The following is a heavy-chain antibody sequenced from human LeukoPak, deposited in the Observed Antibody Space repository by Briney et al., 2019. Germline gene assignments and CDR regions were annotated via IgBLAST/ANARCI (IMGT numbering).Heavy chain of an antibody. CDR2: IRYDGSNK. CDR3: AKDDLRYCSSTSCRRLDY. J-gene: IGHJ4*02. V-gene: IGHV3-30*02. CDR1: GFTFSSYG. Sequence: PGGSLRLSCAASGFTFSSYGMHWVRQAPGKGLEWVACIRYDGSNKYYADSVKGRFTISRDNSKNTLYLQMNSLRAEDTAVYYCAKDDLRYCSSTSCRRLDYWGQGTLVTVSS. D-gene: IGHD2-2*01.